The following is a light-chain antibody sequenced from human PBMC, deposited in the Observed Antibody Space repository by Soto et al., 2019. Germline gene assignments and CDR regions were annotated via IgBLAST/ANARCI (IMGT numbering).Light chain of an antibody. V-gene: IGKV1-5*01. CDR2: DAS. Sequence: DIQMTQPPSTLAASLGERVTITCRASQSISGRLAWYQQKPGKAPNLLIYDASSLQSGVPSRFSGSGSGTEFTLTISSLQPDDFATYYCQQYNSYAITFGQGTRLEIK. J-gene: IGKJ5*01. CDR3: QQYNSYAIT. CDR1: QSISGR.